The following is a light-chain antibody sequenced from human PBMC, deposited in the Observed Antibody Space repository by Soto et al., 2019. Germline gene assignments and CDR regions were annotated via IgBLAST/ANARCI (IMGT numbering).Light chain of an antibody. CDR2: DAS. V-gene: IGKV3D-15*01. Sequence: EIVMTQSPGTLSVSPGERATLSCRASQSVSINLAWYQQKPGQAPRLLIYDASTRATGIPARFSGSGSGTEFTITISSLQSKDFAVYYCQQYNNWHPLTFGGGTKVEIK. J-gene: IGKJ4*01. CDR1: QSVSIN. CDR3: QQYNNWHPLT.